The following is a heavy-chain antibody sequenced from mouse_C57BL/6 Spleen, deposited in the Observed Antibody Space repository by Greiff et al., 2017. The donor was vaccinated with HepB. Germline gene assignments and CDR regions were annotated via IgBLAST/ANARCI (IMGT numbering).Heavy chain of an antibody. J-gene: IGHJ1*03. CDR3: ARRGYFDV. V-gene: IGHV5-4*03. CDR2: ISDGGSYT. Sequence: EVKVEESGGGLVKPGGSLKLSCAASGFTFSSYAMSWVRQTPEKRLEWVATISDGGSYTYYPDNVKGRFTISRDNAKNNLYLQMSHLKSEDTAMYYCARRGYFDVWGTGTTVTVSS. CDR1: GFTFSSYA.